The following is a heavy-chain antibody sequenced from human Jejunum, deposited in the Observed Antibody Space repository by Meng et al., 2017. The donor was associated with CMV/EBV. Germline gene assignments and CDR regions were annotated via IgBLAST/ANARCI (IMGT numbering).Heavy chain of an antibody. CDR2: ISYDGSNK. V-gene: IGHV3-30*18. J-gene: IGHJ4*02. D-gene: IGHD6-19*01. CDR3: AKDMPAEYSSGIDY. Sequence: ASGFTFSSYGMHWVRQAPGKGLEWVAVISYDGSNKYYADSVKGRFTISRDNSKNTLYLQMNSLRAEDTAVYYCAKDMPAEYSSGIDYWGQGTLVTVSS. CDR1: GFTFSSYG.